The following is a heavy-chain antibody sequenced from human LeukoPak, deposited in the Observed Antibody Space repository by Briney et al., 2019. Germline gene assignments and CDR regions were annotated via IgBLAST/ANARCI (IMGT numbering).Heavy chain of an antibody. CDR3: AKEADSSGWYYYYYGMDV. J-gene: IGHJ6*02. V-gene: IGHV3-9*01. CDR2: ISWNSGSI. D-gene: IGHD6-19*01. CDR1: GYTFDDYA. Sequence: GGSLRLSCAASGYTFDDYAMHWVRQAPGKGLEWVSGISWNSGSIGYADSVKGRFTISRDNSKNTLYLQMNSLRAEDTAVYYCAKEADSSGWYYYYYGMDVWGQGTTVTVSS.